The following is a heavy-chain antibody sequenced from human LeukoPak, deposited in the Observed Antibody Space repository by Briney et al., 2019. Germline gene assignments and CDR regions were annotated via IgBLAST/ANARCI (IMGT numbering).Heavy chain of an antibody. D-gene: IGHD1-26*01. CDR3: ARSRAKLEALTGY. J-gene: IGHJ4*02. Sequence: GGSLRLSCAASGFTFSSYEMNWVRQAPGKGLEWVSYISSSGSTIYYADSVKGRFTISRDNAKNSLYLQMNSLRAEDTAVYYCARSRAKLEALTGYWGQGTLVTVSS. CDR2: ISSSGSTI. V-gene: IGHV3-48*03. CDR1: GFTFSSYE.